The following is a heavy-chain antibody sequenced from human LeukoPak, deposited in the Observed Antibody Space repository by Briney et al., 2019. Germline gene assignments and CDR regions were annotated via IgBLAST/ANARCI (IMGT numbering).Heavy chain of an antibody. J-gene: IGHJ6*02. D-gene: IGHD1-14*01. CDR1: GFTFSSYA. CDR2: ISGGGGST. V-gene: IGHV3-23*01. CDR3: AKVRTYFYHGLDV. Sequence: PGGSLRLSCAASGFTFSSYAMTWVRQAPGKGLEWVSAISGGGGSTYYADSVKGRFTISRDNSKNTLFLQVNSLRAEDTAVYYCAKVRTYFYHGLDVWGQGTTVTVSS.